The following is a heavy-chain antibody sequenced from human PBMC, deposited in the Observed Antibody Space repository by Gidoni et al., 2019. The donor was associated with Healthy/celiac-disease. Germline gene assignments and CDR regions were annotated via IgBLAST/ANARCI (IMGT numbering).Heavy chain of an antibody. D-gene: IGHD2-2*01. CDR2: ISYDGSNK. J-gene: IGHJ6*02. V-gene: IGHV3-30-3*01. CDR3: ARDKGCSTSCARSSWDYYYYGMDV. CDR1: GFTFSSYA. Sequence: QVQLVESGGGVVQPGRSLRLSCAASGFTFSSYAMHWVRQAPGKGLEWVAVISYDGSNKYYADSVKGRFTISRDNSKNTLYLQMNSLRAEDTAVYYCARDKGCSTSCARSSWDYYYYGMDVWGQGTTVTVSS.